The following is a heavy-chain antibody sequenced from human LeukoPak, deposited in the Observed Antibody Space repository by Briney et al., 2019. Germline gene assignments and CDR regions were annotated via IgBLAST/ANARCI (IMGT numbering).Heavy chain of an antibody. D-gene: IGHD3-22*01. CDR3: ASRGIKYYDSSGYYPFDY. Sequence: PSETLSLTCAVSGYSISSGYYWGWIRQPPGKGLEWIGSIYHSGSTYYNPSLKSRVTISVDTSKNQFSLKLSSVTAADTAVYYCASRGIKYYDSSGYYPFDYWGQGTLVTVSS. J-gene: IGHJ4*02. V-gene: IGHV4-38-2*01. CDR1: GYSISSGYY. CDR2: IYHSGST.